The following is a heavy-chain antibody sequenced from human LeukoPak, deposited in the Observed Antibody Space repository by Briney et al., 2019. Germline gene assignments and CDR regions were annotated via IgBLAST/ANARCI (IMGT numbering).Heavy chain of an antibody. D-gene: IGHD3-3*01. Sequence: GGSLRLSCAASGFTFSSYSMNWVRQAPGKGLEWVSYIRSSSSTIYYADSVKGRFTISRDNVKNSLYLQMNSLRAEDTAIYYYARDFGSASPYYFDYWGQGTLVTVSS. V-gene: IGHV3-48*01. CDR2: IRSSSSTI. CDR3: ARDFGSASPYYFDY. CDR1: GFTFSSYS. J-gene: IGHJ4*02.